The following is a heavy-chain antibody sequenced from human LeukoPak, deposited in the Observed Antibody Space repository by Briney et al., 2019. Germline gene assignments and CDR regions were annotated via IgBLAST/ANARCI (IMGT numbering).Heavy chain of an antibody. Sequence: GGSLRLSCEASGFTFSGYWMHWVRQAPGKGLVWLSRISTDGKNTSYADFVKGRFTTSRDNAKNTVYLQINNLRGGDTAVYYCARDSDDFWSGYLSGLKLPDALDIWGQGTMVTVSS. CDR1: GFTFSGYW. CDR2: ISTDGKNT. V-gene: IGHV3-74*01. J-gene: IGHJ3*02. D-gene: IGHD3-3*01. CDR3: ARDSDDFWSGYLSGLKLPDALDI.